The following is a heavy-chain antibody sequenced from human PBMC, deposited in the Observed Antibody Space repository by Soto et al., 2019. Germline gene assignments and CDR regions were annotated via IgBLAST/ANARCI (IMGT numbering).Heavy chain of an antibody. Sequence: ASVKVSCXASGYTFTGYYMHWVRQAPGQGLEWMGWINPNSGGTNYAQKFQGRVTMTRNTSISTAHMELSSLRSEDTAVYYCARERTRGFDPWGQGTLVTVSS. CDR3: ARERTRGFDP. CDR2: INPNSGGT. J-gene: IGHJ5*02. CDR1: GYTFTGYY. V-gene: IGHV1-2*02.